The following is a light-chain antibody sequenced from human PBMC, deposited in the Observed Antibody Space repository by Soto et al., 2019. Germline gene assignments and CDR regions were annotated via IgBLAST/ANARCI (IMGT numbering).Light chain of an antibody. J-gene: IGKJ1*01. CDR1: QSVSSN. V-gene: IGKV3-15*01. CDR3: QQYNNWPRT. CDR2: GAS. Sequence: EIVMTQSPATLSVSPGERATLSCRASQSVSSNLAWYQQKPGQAPRLLIYGASTRATGIPARFSGSGSGTEFTLTISRLQSEDFAVYYCQQYNNWPRTFGQGTKLEIK.